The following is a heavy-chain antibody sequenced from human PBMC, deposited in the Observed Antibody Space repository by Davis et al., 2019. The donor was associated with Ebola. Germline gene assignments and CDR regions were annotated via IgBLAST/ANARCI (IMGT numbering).Heavy chain of an antibody. D-gene: IGHD2-2*01. J-gene: IGHJ4*02. CDR1: GFTFSSYW. Sequence: PGGSLRLSCAASGFTFSSYWMHWVRQTPGKGLEWVSVISWNSGSMAYGDSVKGRFTVSRDNAKNSLYLQMNSLRVEDTAMYYCVKDRYQLQTYSFDFWGQGTLVTVSS. V-gene: IGHV3-9*01. CDR2: ISWNSGSM. CDR3: VKDRYQLQTYSFDF.